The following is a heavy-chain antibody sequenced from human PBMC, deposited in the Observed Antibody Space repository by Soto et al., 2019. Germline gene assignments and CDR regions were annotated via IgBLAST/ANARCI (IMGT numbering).Heavy chain of an antibody. Sequence: GGSLRLSCAASGFTFSSYAMSWVRQAPGKGLEWVSTISGSGGNTHYADSVKGRFTISRDNSKNTVYLQMNSLGAEDTAVYYCAKVAPYCSSTTCYIDYWGQGTLVTVS. D-gene: IGHD2-2*01. CDR2: ISGSGGNT. V-gene: IGHV3-23*01. J-gene: IGHJ4*02. CDR1: GFTFSSYA. CDR3: AKVAPYCSSTTCYIDY.